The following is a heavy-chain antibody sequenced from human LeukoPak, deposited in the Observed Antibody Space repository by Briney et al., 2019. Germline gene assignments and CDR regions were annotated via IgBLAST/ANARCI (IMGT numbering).Heavy chain of an antibody. CDR1: GGSISSGSYY. D-gene: IGHD1-26*01. CDR2: IYTSGST. CDR3: ARVGIVGATGEYYYYYMDV. J-gene: IGHJ6*03. V-gene: IGHV4-61*02. Sequence: PSETLSLTCTVSGGSISSGSYYWSWIRQPAGKGLEWIGRIYTSGSTNYNPSLKSRVTISVDTSKNQFSLKLSSVTAADTAVYYCARVGIVGATGEYYYYYMDVWGKGTTVTISS.